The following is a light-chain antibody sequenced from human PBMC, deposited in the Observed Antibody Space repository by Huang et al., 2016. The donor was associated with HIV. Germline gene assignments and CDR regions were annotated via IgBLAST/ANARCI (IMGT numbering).Light chain of an antibody. J-gene: IGKJ4*01. V-gene: IGKV3-11*01. CDR1: QSVYTY. Sequence: EIVLTQSPVTLSKSPGQRATLSCRASQSVYTYLAWYQQKTGQAPTLLIYEASNRAAGIPARFSGRGSGTDFTLTISGLEPDDFAVYFCQQRSTWPPTFGGGTTMEIK. CDR3: QQRSTWPPT. CDR2: EAS.